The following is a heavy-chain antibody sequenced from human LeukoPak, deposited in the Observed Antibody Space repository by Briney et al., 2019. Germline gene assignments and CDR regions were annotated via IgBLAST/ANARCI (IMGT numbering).Heavy chain of an antibody. Sequence: PGGSLRLSCAASGFTFSSYGMHWVRQAPGKGLEWVAVISYDGSNKYYADSVKGRFTISRDNSKNTLYLQMNSLRAEDTAVYYCCVLQVGATEDYFDYWGQGTLVTVSS. CDR2: ISYDGSNK. CDR3: CVLQVGATEDYFDY. V-gene: IGHV3-30*03. D-gene: IGHD1-26*01. CDR1: GFTFSSYG. J-gene: IGHJ4*02.